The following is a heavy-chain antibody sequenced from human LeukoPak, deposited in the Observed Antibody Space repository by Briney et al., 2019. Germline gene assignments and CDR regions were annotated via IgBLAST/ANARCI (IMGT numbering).Heavy chain of an antibody. Sequence: GGSLRLSCAASGFSFSSYAIHWVRQAPGKGLEWVAAISYDGSKKYYADSVKGRYTISRDNSKNTLYLQMDSLRSEDTAVYYCARPQAYYFDYWGQGTLVTVSS. CDR1: GFSFSSYA. J-gene: IGHJ4*02. V-gene: IGHV3-30*01. CDR3: ARPQAYYFDY. CDR2: ISYDGSKK.